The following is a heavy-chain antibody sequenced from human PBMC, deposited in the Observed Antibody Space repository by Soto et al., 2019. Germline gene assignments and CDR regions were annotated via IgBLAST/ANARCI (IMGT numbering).Heavy chain of an antibody. Sequence: GGSLRLSCAASGFTFSSYWMHWVRQAPGKGLVWVSRINSDGSSTSYADSVKGRFTISRDNAKNTLYLQMNRLRAEDTAVYYCARDMLLFPEWVDYYYYGMDVWGQGTTVTVSS. CDR3: ARDMLLFPEWVDYYYYGMDV. V-gene: IGHV3-74*01. D-gene: IGHD3-3*01. CDR1: GFTFSSYW. J-gene: IGHJ6*02. CDR2: INSDGSST.